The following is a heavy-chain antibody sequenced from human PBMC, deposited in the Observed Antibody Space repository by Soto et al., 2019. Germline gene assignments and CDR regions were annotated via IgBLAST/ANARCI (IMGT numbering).Heavy chain of an antibody. CDR3: ARICSSTSCYATWFDP. CDR1: GYRFTSYA. D-gene: IGHD2-2*01. CDR2: INAGNGNT. V-gene: IGHV1-3*01. J-gene: IGHJ5*02. Sequence: ASVKVSCKACGYRFTSYAMHWVRQAPGQRLEWMGWINAGNGNTKYSQKFQGRVTITRDTSASTAYMELSSLRSEDTAVYYCARICSSTSCYATWFDPWGQGTLVTVSS.